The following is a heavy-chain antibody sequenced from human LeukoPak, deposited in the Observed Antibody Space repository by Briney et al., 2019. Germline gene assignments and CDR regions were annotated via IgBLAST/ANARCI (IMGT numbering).Heavy chain of an antibody. V-gene: IGHV3-30-3*01. CDR1: GFTFSSYA. CDR3: ARDRPYDILTGYFYYYGMDV. J-gene: IGHJ6*02. CDR2: ISYDGSNK. D-gene: IGHD3-9*01. Sequence: PGRSLRLSCAASGFTFSSYAMHWVRQAPGKGLEWVAVISYDGSNKYYADSVKGRFTISRDNSKNTLYLQMNSLRAEDTAVYYCARDRPYDILTGYFYYYGMDVWGQGTTVTVSS.